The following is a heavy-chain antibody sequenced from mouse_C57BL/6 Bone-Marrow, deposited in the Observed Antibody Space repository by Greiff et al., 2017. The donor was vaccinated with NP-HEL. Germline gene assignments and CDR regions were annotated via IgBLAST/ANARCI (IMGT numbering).Heavy chain of an antibody. D-gene: IGHD2-12*01. CDR3: ASALLYSNDEDFDV. V-gene: IGHV1-4*01. Sequence: QVQLQQSGAELARPGASVKMSCKASGYTFTSYSMHWVKQRPGQGLEWIGYINPSSGYTKYNQKFKDKATLTADKSSSTAYMQLSSLTSEASAVYYGASALLYSNDEDFDVWGTGTTLTVSS. CDR2: INPSSGYT. J-gene: IGHJ1*03. CDR1: GYTFTSYS.